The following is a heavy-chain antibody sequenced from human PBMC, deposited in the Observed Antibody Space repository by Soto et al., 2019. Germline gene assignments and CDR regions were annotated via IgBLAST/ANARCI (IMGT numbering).Heavy chain of an antibody. J-gene: IGHJ4*01. D-gene: IGHD4-17*01. CDR1: GGSISSGDYY. V-gene: IGHV4-30-4*01. Sequence: SETLSLTCTVSGGSISSGDYYWSWIRQPPGKGLELIGYIYYSGSTYYNPSLKSRVTISVDTSKSQFSLKLSSVTAADSAVYYCASYPTVTTNYFDYWGQGTLVTVSS. CDR3: ASYPTVTTNYFDY. CDR2: IYYSGST.